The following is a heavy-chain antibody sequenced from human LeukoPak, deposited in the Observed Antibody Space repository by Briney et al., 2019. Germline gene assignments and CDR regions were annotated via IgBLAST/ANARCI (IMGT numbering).Heavy chain of an antibody. J-gene: IGHJ6*02. CDR2: INPNSGGT. V-gene: IGHV1-2*02. CDR3: ARVTIFMAARPESDYYYGMDV. D-gene: IGHD6-6*01. CDR1: GYTFTGYY. Sequence: ASVKVSCKASGYTFTGYYMHWVRQAPGQGLEWMGWINPNSGGTNYAQKFQGRVTMTRDTSISTAYMELSRLRSDGTAVYYCARVTIFMAARPESDYYYGMDVWGQGTTVTVSS.